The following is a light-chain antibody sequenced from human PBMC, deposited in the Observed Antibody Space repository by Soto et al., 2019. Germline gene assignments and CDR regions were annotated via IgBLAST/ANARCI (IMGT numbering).Light chain of an antibody. V-gene: IGKV3-20*01. CDR3: QQYGSSST. Sequence: DTVFTQSPGTLSLSPGERATLSCRASQSVSSSYLAWYQQKPGQAPRLLIYGASNRATGIPDRFSGSGSGTDFTLTISRLEPEDFAVYYCQQYGSSSTFGQGTRLEIK. CDR2: GAS. CDR1: QSVSSSY. J-gene: IGKJ5*01.